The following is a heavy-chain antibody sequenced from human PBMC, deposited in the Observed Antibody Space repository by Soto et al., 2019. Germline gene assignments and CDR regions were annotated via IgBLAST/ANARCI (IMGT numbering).Heavy chain of an antibody. CDR3: AKGKYSSGWYLDY. Sequence: EVQLLESGGGLVQPGGSLRLSCAASGFTFSSYAMSWVRQAPGKGLEWVSAISGSGGSTYYADSVKGRFTISRDNXKNTLYLQMNSLRAEDTAVYYCAKGKYSSGWYLDYWGQGTLVTVSS. J-gene: IGHJ4*02. V-gene: IGHV3-23*01. D-gene: IGHD6-19*01. CDR2: ISGSGGST. CDR1: GFTFSSYA.